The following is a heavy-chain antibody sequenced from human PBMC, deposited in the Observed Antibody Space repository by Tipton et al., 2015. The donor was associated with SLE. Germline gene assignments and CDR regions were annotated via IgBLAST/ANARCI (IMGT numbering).Heavy chain of an antibody. J-gene: IGHJ4*02. CDR3: ARGVLRYLWGSSDY. Sequence: SLRLSCAASGFTVSSNYMSWVRQAPGKGLEWMAVISHDGKTVYYADSVKDRFTISRAKSRDTLYLQMNNLRIDDTAVYYCARGVLRYLWGSSDYWGPGTLVTVAS. D-gene: IGHD3-16*01. V-gene: IGHV3-30*03. CDR2: ISHDGKTV. CDR1: GFTVSSNY.